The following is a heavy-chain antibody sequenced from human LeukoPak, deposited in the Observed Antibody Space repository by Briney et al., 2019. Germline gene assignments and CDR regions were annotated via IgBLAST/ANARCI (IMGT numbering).Heavy chain of an antibody. CDR3: AELGITMIGGV. CDR2: IKGDESEK. J-gene: IGHJ6*04. CDR1: GFTFSTYW. D-gene: IGHD3-10*02. V-gene: IGHV3-7*01. Sequence: GGSLRLSCVASGFTFSTYWMSWVRQAPGNGPEWVANIKGDESEKNYVDSVKGRFTISRDSAKNSLYLQMNSLRAEDTAVYYCAELGITMIGGVWGKGTTVTISS.